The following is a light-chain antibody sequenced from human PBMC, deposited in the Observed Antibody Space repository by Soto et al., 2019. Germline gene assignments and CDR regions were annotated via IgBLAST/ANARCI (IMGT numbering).Light chain of an antibody. CDR3: QQLNRYPLT. Sequence: DIQLTQSPPFLSASVGDRVTITCRARQGISMYLAWYQQKPGKAPKLLIYAASTLQSGVPSRFNGSESGTEVPLTISRLQPEDFATYYCQQLNRYPLTLGPRTKVDIK. CDR2: AAS. CDR1: QGISMY. V-gene: IGKV1-9*01. J-gene: IGKJ3*01.